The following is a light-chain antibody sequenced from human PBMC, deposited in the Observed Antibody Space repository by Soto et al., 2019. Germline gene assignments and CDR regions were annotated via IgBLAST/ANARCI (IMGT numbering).Light chain of an antibody. CDR3: QSYDSSLSGGV. CDR2: EVT. V-gene: IGLV2-23*02. Sequence: QSVLTQPASVSGSPGQSITISCTGTRSDVGSYNSIAWYQQHPGKAPRVVIFEVTKRPSGISDRFSGSKSGYTASLTISGLQAEDEADYYCQSYDSSLSGGVFGGGTKLTVL. J-gene: IGLJ3*02. CDR1: RSDVGSYNS.